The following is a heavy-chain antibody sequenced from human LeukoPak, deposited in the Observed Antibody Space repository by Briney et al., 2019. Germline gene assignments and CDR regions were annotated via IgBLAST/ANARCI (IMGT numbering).Heavy chain of an antibody. CDR3: VRPGTSGTEGLEY. D-gene: IGHD1-26*01. Sequence: PSETLSLNCTVSGGYISSSNYYWGWIRQTPGKGLEGIGSIYKSGNIYYNPCLMRRVPTTLDKHKNQFSLQVTSVTVADTAVYYCVRPGTSGTEGLEYWGQGTLVTVSS. V-gene: IGHV4-39*01. CDR2: IYKSGNI. J-gene: IGHJ4*02. CDR1: GGYISSSNYY.